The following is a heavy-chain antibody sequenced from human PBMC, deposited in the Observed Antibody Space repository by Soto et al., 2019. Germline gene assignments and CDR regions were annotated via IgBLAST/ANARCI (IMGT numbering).Heavy chain of an antibody. CDR2: IYPGDSDT. CDR3: ARHWQYYDSSGYYTNWFDP. J-gene: IGHJ5*02. V-gene: IGHV5-51*01. Sequence: PGESLKISCEGSGYTFSDYWIAWMRRMPGKGLEWMGIIYPGDSDTRYSPSFQGQVTISADKSISTAYLQWSSLKASDTAMYYCARHWQYYDSSGYYTNWFDPWGQGTLVTVSS. D-gene: IGHD3-22*01. CDR1: GYTFSDYW.